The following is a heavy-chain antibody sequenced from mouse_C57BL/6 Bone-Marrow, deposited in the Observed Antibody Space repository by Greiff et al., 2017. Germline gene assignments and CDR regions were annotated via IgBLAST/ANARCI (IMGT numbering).Heavy chain of an antibody. J-gene: IGHJ3*01. Sequence: VQLQQSGPELVKPGASVKISCKASGYTFTDYYVNWVKQSHGKSLEWIGDINPNNGGTSYNQKFKGKATLTVDKSSSQAYMELRSLTSEDSAVYYCAFYYYGRFAYWGQGTLVTVSA. V-gene: IGHV1-26*01. CDR1: GYTFTDYY. CDR2: INPNNGGT. CDR3: AFYYYGRFAY. D-gene: IGHD1-1*01.